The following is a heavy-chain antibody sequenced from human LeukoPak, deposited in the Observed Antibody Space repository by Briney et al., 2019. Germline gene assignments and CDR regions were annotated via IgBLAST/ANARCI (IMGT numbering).Heavy chain of an antibody. D-gene: IGHD2-15*01. CDR3: ARRDIVVVVSASDY. Sequence: PGESLRLSCAASGFIFSDYVMIWVRQAPGKGLEWVSGITASGDRTYHADSVKGRFTMSRDNSKNTVYLQMNSLRVDDTAVYYCARRDIVVVVSASDYWGQGTLVTVSS. CDR1: GFIFSDYV. V-gene: IGHV3-23*01. J-gene: IGHJ4*02. CDR2: ITASGDRT.